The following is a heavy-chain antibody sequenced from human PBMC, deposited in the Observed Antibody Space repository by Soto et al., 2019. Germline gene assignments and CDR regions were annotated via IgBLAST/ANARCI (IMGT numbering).Heavy chain of an antibody. CDR1: GASISSGDYY. CDR3: ERYCSGGSCPNDAFDI. Sequence: QVQLQESGPGLVKPSQTLSLTCTVSGASISSGDYYWSWIRQPPGKGLEWIGYIDYSGSTYYNPSLKSRVTISVDTSKNQFSLKLSSVTAADTAVYYCERYCSGGSCPNDAFDIWGQGTMVTVSS. V-gene: IGHV4-30-4*01. D-gene: IGHD2-15*01. J-gene: IGHJ3*02. CDR2: IDYSGST.